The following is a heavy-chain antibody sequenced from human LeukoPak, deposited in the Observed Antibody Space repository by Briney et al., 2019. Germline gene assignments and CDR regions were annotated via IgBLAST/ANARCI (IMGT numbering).Heavy chain of an antibody. D-gene: IGHD2-15*01. CDR3: ARARDSHVVVVAATYFDY. V-gene: IGHV1-69*05. J-gene: IGHJ4*02. CDR2: IIPIFGTA. Sequence: GSSVKVSCKASGGTFSSYAISWARQAPGQGLEWMGGIIPIFGTANYAQKFQGRVTITTDESTSTAYMELSSLRSEDTAVYYCARARDSHVVVVAATYFDYWGQGTLVTVSS. CDR1: GGTFSSYA.